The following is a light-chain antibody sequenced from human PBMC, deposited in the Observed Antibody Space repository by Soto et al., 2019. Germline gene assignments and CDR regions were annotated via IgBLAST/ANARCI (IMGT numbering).Light chain of an antibody. V-gene: IGLV2-11*01. CDR1: SSDVGGYNY. CDR2: DVT. CDR3: CSYGGGYTALL. Sequence: QSVLTQPRSVSGSPGQSVTISCTGTSSDVGGYNYVSWYQQHPGQAPKLMIYDVTKRPSGVPDRFSGSKSGNTASLSISGLQAEDEADYYCCSYGGGYTALLFGGGTKVTVL. J-gene: IGLJ2*01.